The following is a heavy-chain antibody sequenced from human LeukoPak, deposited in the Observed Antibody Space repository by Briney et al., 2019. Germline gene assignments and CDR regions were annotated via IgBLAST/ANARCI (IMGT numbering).Heavy chain of an antibody. D-gene: IGHD6-19*01. Sequence: GESLKISCKTSGYSFTSYWITWVRQMPGKGLEWMGRFDPSDSYTDYSPSFQGHVTISADKSISTAYLQWSSLEASDTAIYYCARHAYASGFHFGLDVWGQGTTVTVSS. CDR1: GYSFTSYW. CDR3: ARHAYASGFHFGLDV. J-gene: IGHJ6*02. V-gene: IGHV5-10-1*01. CDR2: FDPSDSYT.